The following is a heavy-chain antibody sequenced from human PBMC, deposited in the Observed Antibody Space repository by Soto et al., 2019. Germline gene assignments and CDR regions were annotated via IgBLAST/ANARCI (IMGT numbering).Heavy chain of an antibody. V-gene: IGHV3-9*01. D-gene: IGHD2-21*01. CDR1: GFTFDDFA. CDR3: AKGGPDAFCGGGRCYFES. Sequence: EVHLVDSGGGLAQPGRSLRLSCAASGFTFDDFAMHWVRRVPGKGLEWVSSITWNGKITGYVDSVKGRFIISRDNAKNSLYLQMNSLRREDTALYYCAKGGPDAFCGGGRCYFESWGQGTQVTVSS. CDR2: ITWNGKIT. J-gene: IGHJ4*02.